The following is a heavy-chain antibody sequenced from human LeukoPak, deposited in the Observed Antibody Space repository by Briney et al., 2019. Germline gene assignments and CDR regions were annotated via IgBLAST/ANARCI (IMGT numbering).Heavy chain of an antibody. J-gene: IGHJ4*02. CDR2: IRNRAYGGTT. V-gene: IGHV3-49*04. D-gene: IGHD2-2*01. Sequence: PGGSLRLSCTASGFTCGDYAMSWVRQAPGKGLERVGFIRNRAYGGTTEYAASVKGRFTISRDDSKSIAYLQMNSLKTEDTAVYYCTRARLVGYCTSTSCYGGSYFDYWGQGTLVTVSS. CDR3: TRARLVGYCTSTSCYGGSYFDY. CDR1: GFTCGDYA.